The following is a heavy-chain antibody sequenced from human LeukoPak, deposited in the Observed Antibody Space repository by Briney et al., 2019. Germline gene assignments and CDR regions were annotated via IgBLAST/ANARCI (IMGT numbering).Heavy chain of an antibody. CDR1: GFTFSSYV. Sequence: GGSLRLSCAASGFTFSSYVMHWVRQAPGKGLEWVAIISYDGSNEYYADSVKGRFTISRDNSKNTLYLQMNSLRAEDTAVYYCAKVTYGSGTYGAFDYWGQGTLVTVSS. CDR3: AKVTYGSGTYGAFDY. V-gene: IGHV3-30*04. CDR2: ISYDGSNE. D-gene: IGHD3-10*01. J-gene: IGHJ4*02.